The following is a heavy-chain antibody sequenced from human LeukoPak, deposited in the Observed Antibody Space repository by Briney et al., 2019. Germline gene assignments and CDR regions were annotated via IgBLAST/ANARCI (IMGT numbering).Heavy chain of an antibody. J-gene: IGHJ5*02. Sequence: GGSLRLSCAASGFTFSSYAMHWVRQAPGKGLEWVAVISYDGSNKYYADSVKGRFTISRDNSKNTLYLQMNSLRAEDTTVYYCARGVGKYQLRNWFDPWGQGTLVTVSS. CDR2: ISYDGSNK. CDR3: ARGVGKYQLRNWFDP. D-gene: IGHD2-2*01. CDR1: GFTFSSYA. V-gene: IGHV3-30-3*01.